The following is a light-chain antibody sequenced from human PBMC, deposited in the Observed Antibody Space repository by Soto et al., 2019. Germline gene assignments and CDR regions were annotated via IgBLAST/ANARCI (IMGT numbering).Light chain of an antibody. CDR2: KAS. J-gene: IGKJ1*01. Sequence: DIQMTQSPSTLSASVGDRVTITCRASQSISSWLAWYQQKPGKAPKLLIYKASSLKSEVPSRFSDSGSGTEVPLTISSLQDDDFATYYCQQYNSYWTFGQGTKVAIK. V-gene: IGKV1-5*03. CDR3: QQYNSYWT. CDR1: QSISSW.